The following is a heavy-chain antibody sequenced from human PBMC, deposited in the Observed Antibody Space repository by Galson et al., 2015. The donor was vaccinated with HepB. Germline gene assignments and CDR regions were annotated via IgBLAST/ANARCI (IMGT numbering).Heavy chain of an antibody. V-gene: IGHV1-3*01. CDR3: ARVPRWAYDSRYYGMDV. CDR2: INAGNGNT. J-gene: IGHJ6*02. CDR1: GYTFTSYA. Sequence: SVKVSCKASGYTFTSYAMHWVRQAPGQRLEWMGWINAGNGNTKYSQKFQGRVTITRDTSASTAYMELSSLRSEDTAVYYCARVPRWAYDSRYYGMDVWGQGTTVTVSS. D-gene: IGHD3-22*01.